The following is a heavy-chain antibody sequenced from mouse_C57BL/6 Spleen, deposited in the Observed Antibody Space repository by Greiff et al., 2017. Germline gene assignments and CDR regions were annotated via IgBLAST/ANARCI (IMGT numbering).Heavy chain of an antibody. V-gene: IGHV14-4*01. CDR3: TTDYGSSTGGY. CDR1: GFNIKDDY. J-gene: IGHJ2*01. Sequence: VQLQQSGAELVRPGASVKLSCTASGFNIKDDYMHWVKQRPEQGLEWIGWIDPENGDTEYASKFQGKATITADTSSNTAYLQLSSLTSENTAIYYCTTDYGSSTGGYWGQGTTLTVSS. D-gene: IGHD1-1*01. CDR2: IDPENGDT.